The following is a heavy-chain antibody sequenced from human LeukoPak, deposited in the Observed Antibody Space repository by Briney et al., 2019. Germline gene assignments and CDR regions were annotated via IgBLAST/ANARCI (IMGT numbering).Heavy chain of an antibody. CDR1: GLTVSHNY. CDR2: IHTSGDT. V-gene: IGHV3-53*01. J-gene: IGHJ4*02. Sequence: GGSLRLSCAASGLTVSHNYVSWVRQAPGKGLEWVSAIHTSGDTCYADSVKGRFTISRDTSKNTLYLQINSLRVEDTAVYYCIVFGDSIHWGQGTLVTVSS. CDR3: IVFGDSIH. D-gene: IGHD4-17*01.